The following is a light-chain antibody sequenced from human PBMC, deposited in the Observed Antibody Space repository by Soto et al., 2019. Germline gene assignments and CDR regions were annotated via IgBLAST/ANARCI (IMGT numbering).Light chain of an antibody. V-gene: IGKV1-5*03. Sequence: IQVSKWAATLSASVGARATIPCLASQSVSSWLAWYQQKPGKAPSLLIYKASTLESGVPSRFSGSGSGTEFTLTISRVQPDDFATYYCQQETSYPLTFGEGTKVEIK. CDR1: QSVSSW. J-gene: IGKJ4*01. CDR2: KAS. CDR3: QQETSYPLT.